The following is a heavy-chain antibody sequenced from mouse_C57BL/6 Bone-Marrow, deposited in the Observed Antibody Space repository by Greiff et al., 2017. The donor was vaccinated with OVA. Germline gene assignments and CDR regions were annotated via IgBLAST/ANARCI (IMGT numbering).Heavy chain of an antibody. CDR3: ARGGQLRPLYFDY. CDR1: GYTFTSYW. V-gene: IGHV1-50*01. D-gene: IGHD3-2*02. Sequence: VQLQQPGAELVKPGASVKLSCKASGYTFTSYWMQWVKQRPGQGLEWIGEIDPSDSYTNYNQKFKGKATLTVDTSSSTAYMQLSSLTSEDSAVYYCARGGQLRPLYFDYWGQGTTLTVSA. J-gene: IGHJ2*01. CDR2: IDPSDSYT.